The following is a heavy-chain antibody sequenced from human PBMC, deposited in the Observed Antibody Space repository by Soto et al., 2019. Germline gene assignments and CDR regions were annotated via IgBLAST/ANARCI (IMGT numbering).Heavy chain of an antibody. V-gene: IGHV3-23*01. CDR2: ISGSGGST. Sequence: GGSLRLSCAASGFTFSSYAMSWVRQAPGKGLEWVSAISGSGGSTYYADSVKGRFTISRDNSKNTLYLQMNSLRAEDTAVYYCAKKPAAIIAYYYYYYMDVWGKGTTVTVSS. CDR3: AKKPAAIIAYYYYYYMDV. D-gene: IGHD2-2*02. J-gene: IGHJ6*03. CDR1: GFTFSSYA.